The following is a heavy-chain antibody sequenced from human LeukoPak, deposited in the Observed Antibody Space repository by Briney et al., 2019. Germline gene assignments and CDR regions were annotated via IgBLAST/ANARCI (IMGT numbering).Heavy chain of an antibody. CDR3: ARKFLGNRGYYFDY. D-gene: IGHD3-10*01. CDR1: GYTFTRYY. V-gene: IGHV1-8*01. CDR2: MNPNSGNT. J-gene: IGHJ4*02. Sequence: ASVKVSCKAFGYTFTRYYMHWVRQATGQGLEWMGWMNPNSGNTGYAQKFQGRVNMTRNTSISTAYMELSSLRSEDTAVYYCARKFLGNRGYYFDYWGQGTLVTVSS.